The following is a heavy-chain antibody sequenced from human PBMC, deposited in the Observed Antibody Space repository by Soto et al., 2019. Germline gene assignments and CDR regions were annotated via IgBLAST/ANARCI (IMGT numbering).Heavy chain of an antibody. CDR3: ARQDYYGSGSVLAFDI. V-gene: IGHV4-59*08. CDR2: IYYSGST. J-gene: IGHJ3*02. Sequence: SETLSLTCTVSGGSISSYYWSWIRQPPGKGLEWIGYIYYSGSTNYSPSLKSRVTISVDTSKNQFSLKLSSVTAADTAVYYCARQDYYGSGSVLAFDIWGQGTMVTVSS. D-gene: IGHD3-10*01. CDR1: GGSISSYY.